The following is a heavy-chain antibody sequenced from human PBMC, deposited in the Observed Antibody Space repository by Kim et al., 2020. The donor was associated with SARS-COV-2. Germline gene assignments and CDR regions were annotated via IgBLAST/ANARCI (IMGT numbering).Heavy chain of an antibody. CDR3: ARGKGYYGSGSHYPFDY. Sequence: GKGRFTISRDNAKNSLYLQMNSLRAEDTAVYYCARGKGYYGSGSHYPFDYWGQGTLVTVSS. D-gene: IGHD3-10*01. J-gene: IGHJ4*02. V-gene: IGHV3-21*01.